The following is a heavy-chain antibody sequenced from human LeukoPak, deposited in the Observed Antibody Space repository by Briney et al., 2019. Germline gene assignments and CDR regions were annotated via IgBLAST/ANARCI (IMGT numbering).Heavy chain of an antibody. V-gene: IGHV1-8*01. Sequence: GASVKVSCKASGYTFTSDDINWVRQATGQGLECMGWMNPNSGNTGYAQKFQGRVTMTRNTSISTAYMELSSLRSEDTAVYYCARSLPRMVAGRSYGMDVWGQGTTVTVSS. CDR2: MNPNSGNT. J-gene: IGHJ6*02. CDR3: ARSLPRMVAGRSYGMDV. CDR1: GYTFTSDD. D-gene: IGHD6-19*01.